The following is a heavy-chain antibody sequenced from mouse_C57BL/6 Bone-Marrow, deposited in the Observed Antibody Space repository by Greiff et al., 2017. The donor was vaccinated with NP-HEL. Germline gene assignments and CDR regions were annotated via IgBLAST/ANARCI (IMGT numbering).Heavy chain of an antibody. CDR1: GYTFTSYW. CDR3: ARLGDDYDDYYAMDY. CDR2: IDPSDSYT. J-gene: IGHJ4*01. D-gene: IGHD2-4*01. Sequence: VQLQQPGAELVRPGPSVKLSCKASGYTFTSYWMHWVKQRPGQGLEWIGVIDPSDSYTNYNQKFKGKATLTVDTSSSTAYMQLSSLTSEDSAVYYCARLGDDYDDYYAMDYWGQGTSVTVSS. V-gene: IGHV1-59*01.